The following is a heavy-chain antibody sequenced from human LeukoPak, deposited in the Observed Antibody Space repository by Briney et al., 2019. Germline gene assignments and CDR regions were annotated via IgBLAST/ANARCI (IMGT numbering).Heavy chain of an antibody. J-gene: IGHJ4*02. CDR2: ISGTGGST. CDR1: GFTFSSYA. D-gene: IGHD3-22*01. Sequence: GGSLRLSCAASGFTFSSYAMSWVRQAPGKGLEWVSAISGTGGSTHYADSVKGRFTISRDNSKNTLYLQMNSLRAGDTAVYYCAKSSYYDSSGFYREYYFDYWGQGTLVPVSS. CDR3: AKSSYYDSSGFYREYYFDY. V-gene: IGHV3-23*01.